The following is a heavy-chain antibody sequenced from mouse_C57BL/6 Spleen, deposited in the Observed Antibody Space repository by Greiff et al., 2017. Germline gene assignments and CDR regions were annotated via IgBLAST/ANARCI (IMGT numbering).Heavy chain of an antibody. J-gene: IGHJ4*01. CDR1: GYTFTSYW. D-gene: IGHD1-2*01. CDR3: ARWLLRLTGYAMDY. CDR2: ISPSNGGT. V-gene: IGHV1-53*01. Sequence: QVQLKQPGTELVKPGASVKLSCKASGYTFTSYWMHWVKQRPGQGLEWIGNISPSNGGTNYNEKFKSKATLTVDKSSSTAYMQLSSLTSEDTAVYYCARWLLRLTGYAMDYWGQGTSVTVSS.